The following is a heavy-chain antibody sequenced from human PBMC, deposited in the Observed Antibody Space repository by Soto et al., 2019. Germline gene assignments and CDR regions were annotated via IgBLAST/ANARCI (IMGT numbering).Heavy chain of an antibody. CDR1: GYTFTGYY. Sequence: ASVKVSCKASGYTFTGYYMHCVRQAPGQGLEWMGWINPNSGGTNYAQKFQGRVTMTRDTSISTAYMELSRLRSDDTAVYYCARDYGDYGWYYGMDVWGQGTTVTVSS. J-gene: IGHJ6*02. V-gene: IGHV1-2*02. CDR3: ARDYGDYGWYYGMDV. D-gene: IGHD4-17*01. CDR2: INPNSGGT.